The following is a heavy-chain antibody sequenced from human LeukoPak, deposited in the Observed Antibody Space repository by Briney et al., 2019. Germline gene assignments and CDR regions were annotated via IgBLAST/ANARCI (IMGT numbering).Heavy chain of an antibody. D-gene: IGHD4/OR15-4a*01. Sequence: PGGSLRLSCAASGFSFSTYEFHWVRHAPGKGLEWVSYISVSGQTIYYADSVRGRFTISRDNAKNSLYLQMNSLGAEDTAVYHCARDRDVDYGNDGFDIWGQGTTVTVSS. CDR2: ISVSGQTI. CDR3: ARDRDVDYGNDGFDI. V-gene: IGHV3-48*03. J-gene: IGHJ3*02. CDR1: GFSFSTYE.